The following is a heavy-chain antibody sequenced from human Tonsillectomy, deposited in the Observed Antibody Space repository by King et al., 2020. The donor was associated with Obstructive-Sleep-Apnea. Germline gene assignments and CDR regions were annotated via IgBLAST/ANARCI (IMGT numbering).Heavy chain of an antibody. CDR3: ARDPGIGFDY. J-gene: IGHJ4*02. Sequence: VQLVESGGALVQPGGSLRLSCAASGFTFTTYWLTWVRRAPGKGLDWVANINQGGSEKYYLDSVKGRFTISGDNAKSSLYLQMNSLRNEATAVYYCARDPGIGFDYWGQGTLLAVSS. CDR2: INQGGSEK. D-gene: IGHD1-14*01. CDR1: GFTFTTYW. V-gene: IGHV3-7*03.